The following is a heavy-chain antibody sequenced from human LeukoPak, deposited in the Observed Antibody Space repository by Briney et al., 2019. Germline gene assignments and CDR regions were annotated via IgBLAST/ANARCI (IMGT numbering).Heavy chain of an antibody. Sequence: PSQTLSLTCAVSGVSISSGGYSWNWIRQPPGKGLEWIGYIYHSGNTYYNPSLKSRVIISVDRSKNQFSLKLSSVTAADTAVYYCARGSPKLGIAAFDIWGQGTMVTVSS. CDR3: ARGSPKLGIAAFDI. V-gene: IGHV4-30-2*01. J-gene: IGHJ3*02. D-gene: IGHD7-27*01. CDR2: IYHSGNT. CDR1: GVSISSGGYS.